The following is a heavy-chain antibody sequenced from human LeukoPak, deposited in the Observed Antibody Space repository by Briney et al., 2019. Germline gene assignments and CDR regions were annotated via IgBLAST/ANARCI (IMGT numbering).Heavy chain of an antibody. CDR1: GFTFSSYS. D-gene: IGHD2-15*01. CDR3: AREVEVVAAISYYYYYGMDV. CDR2: ISSSSSYI. J-gene: IGHJ6*02. Sequence: GSLRLSCAASGFTFSSYSMNWVRQAPGKGLEWVSSISSSSSYIYYADSVKGRFTISRDNAKNSLYLQMNSLRAEDTAVYYCAREVEVVAAISYYYYYGMDVWGQGTTVTVSS. V-gene: IGHV3-21*01.